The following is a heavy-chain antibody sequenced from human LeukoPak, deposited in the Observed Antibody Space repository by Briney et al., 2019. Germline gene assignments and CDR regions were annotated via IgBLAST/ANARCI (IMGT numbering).Heavy chain of an antibody. CDR1: GGSISSYY. Sequence: SETLSLTCTVSGGSISSYYWSWIRQPPGKGLEWIGYIYYSGSTNYNPSLKSRVTISVDTSKNQFSLKLSSVTAADTAVYYCARAHPTYSSHYYGMDVWGQGTTVTVSS. D-gene: IGHD2-21*01. CDR2: IYYSGST. CDR3: ARAHPTYSSHYYGMDV. J-gene: IGHJ6*02. V-gene: IGHV4-59*01.